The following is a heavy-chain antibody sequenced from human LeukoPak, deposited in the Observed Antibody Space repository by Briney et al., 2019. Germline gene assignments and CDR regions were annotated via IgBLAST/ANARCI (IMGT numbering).Heavy chain of an antibody. CDR2: IYYIGST. Sequence: SETLSLICTVSGDSFSSHYWTWMPQPPGKGLEGSVYIYYIGSTNYNPSLKGRFTISIDTSKNQFSLKLSSVTAADTAVYYCARDLVTVTKGFDIWGKGTMVSVSS. J-gene: IGHJ3*02. CDR3: ARDLVTVTKGFDI. D-gene: IGHD4-17*01. CDR1: GDSFSSHY. V-gene: IGHV4-59*11.